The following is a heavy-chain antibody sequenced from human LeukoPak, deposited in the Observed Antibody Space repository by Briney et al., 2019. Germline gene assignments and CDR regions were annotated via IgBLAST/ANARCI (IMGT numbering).Heavy chain of an antibody. CDR1: GYTFTGYY. V-gene: IGHV1-2*02. Sequence: ASVKVSCKASGYTFTGYYMHWVRQAPGQGLEWMGWINPNSGGTNYAQKFQGRVTMTRDTSISTAYMELSRLRSDDTAVYYCARVRTIFVATQDFDYWGQGTLVTVSS. CDR2: INPNSGGT. J-gene: IGHJ4*02. D-gene: IGHD5-12*01. CDR3: ARVRTIFVATQDFDY.